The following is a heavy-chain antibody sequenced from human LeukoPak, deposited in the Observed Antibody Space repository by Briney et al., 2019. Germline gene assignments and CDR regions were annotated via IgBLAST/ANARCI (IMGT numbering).Heavy chain of an antibody. CDR3: ARRIAVAGKPFDY. D-gene: IGHD6-19*01. CDR1: GGSISSSSYY. J-gene: IGHJ4*02. CDR2: IYYSGNT. Sequence: SETLSLTCTVSGGSISSSSYYWGWIRQPPGKGLEWIGSIYYSGNTNYNPSLKSRVTISVDTSKNQFSLKLTSVTAADTAVYYCARRIAVAGKPFDYWGQGTLVTVSS. V-gene: IGHV4-39*01.